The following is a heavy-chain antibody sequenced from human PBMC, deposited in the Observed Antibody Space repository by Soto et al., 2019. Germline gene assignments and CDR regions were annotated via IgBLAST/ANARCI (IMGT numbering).Heavy chain of an antibody. V-gene: IGHV6-1*01. CDR1: GDSVSSNSAA. J-gene: IGHJ4*02. CDR2: TYYRSKWYN. D-gene: IGHD6-19*01. Sequence: SQTLSLTCAISGDSVSSNSAAWKWIRQSRASGLEWLGRTYYRSKWYNDSAVSVKSRITINPDTSKNQFSLQLNPVTPQDTAVYYCARATVSIAVAGTGLYYFDYWGQGTLVTVSS. CDR3: ARATVSIAVAGTGLYYFDY.